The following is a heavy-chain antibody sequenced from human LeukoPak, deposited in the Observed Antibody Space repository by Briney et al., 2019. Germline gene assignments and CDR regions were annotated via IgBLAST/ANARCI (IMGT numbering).Heavy chain of an antibody. CDR3: AASEMTTPDI. CDR2: ISNSGSTK. J-gene: IGHJ3*02. CDR1: GFTFSNCE. V-gene: IGHV3-48*03. Sequence: GGSLRLSCAASGFTFSNCEMNWVRQAPGKGLEWVSYISNSGSTKYYADSVKGRFSISRDNAKNSLYLQMNCHRAEDTAVYYCAASEMTTPDIWGQGKMVTVSS. D-gene: IGHD5-24*01.